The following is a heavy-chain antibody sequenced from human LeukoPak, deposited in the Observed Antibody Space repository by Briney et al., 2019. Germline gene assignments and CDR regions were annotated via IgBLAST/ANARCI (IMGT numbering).Heavy chain of an antibody. CDR1: GYTFTSYG. CDR3: ASSRGIVVVPAAKVFDY. J-gene: IGHJ4*02. CDR2: IIPILGIA. Sequence: SVKVSCKASGYTFTSYGISWVRQAPGQRLEWMGRIIPILGIANYAQKFQGRVTITADKSTSTAYMELSSLRSEDTAVYYCASSRGIVVVPAAKVFDYWGQGTLVTVSS. V-gene: IGHV1-69*04. D-gene: IGHD2-2*01.